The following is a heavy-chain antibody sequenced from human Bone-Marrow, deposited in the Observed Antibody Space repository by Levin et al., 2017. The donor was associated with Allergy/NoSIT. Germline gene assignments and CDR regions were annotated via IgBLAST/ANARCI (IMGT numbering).Heavy chain of an antibody. CDR2: IYPGDSGT. Sequence: PGESLKISCQASGYSFSSYWIGWVRQMPGKSLEWVGIIYPGDSGTRYNPSLQGQVIISADRAINTAYLQWSSLEASDTGIYYCVRQEALVKWYFDLWGRGALVTVSS. CDR3: VRQEALVKWYFDL. CDR1: GYSFSSYW. V-gene: IGHV5-51*01. J-gene: IGHJ2*01. D-gene: IGHD2-21*01.